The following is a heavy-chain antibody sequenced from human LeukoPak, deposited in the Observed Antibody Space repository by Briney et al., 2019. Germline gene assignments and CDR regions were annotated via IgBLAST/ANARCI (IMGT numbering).Heavy chain of an antibody. V-gene: IGHV3-7*01. D-gene: IGHD4-17*01. Sequence: PGGSLRLSCAAYGFTFRSYWMSWVRQAPGKGLEWVANIKQDGSEKYYVDAVKGRFTISRDNAKNSLYLQMNTLRAEDTAVYYCARGPHRYGDYYFDYWGQGTLVTVSS. J-gene: IGHJ4*02. CDR3: ARGPHRYGDYYFDY. CDR1: GFTFRSYW. CDR2: IKQDGSEK.